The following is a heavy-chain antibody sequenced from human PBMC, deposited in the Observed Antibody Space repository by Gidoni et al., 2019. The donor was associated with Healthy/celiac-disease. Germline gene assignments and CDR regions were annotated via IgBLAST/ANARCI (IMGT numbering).Heavy chain of an antibody. CDR1: GFSFDDYA. CDR2: ISWNSGSI. CDR3: AKDGTSTPYYGMDV. Sequence: EVQLVASGGGLVQPGRSLSLCCAASGFSFDDYAMHWVRQAPGKGLEWVSGISWNSGSIGYADSVKGRFTISRDNAKNSLYLQMNSLRAEDTALYYCAKDGTSTPYYGMDVWGQGTTVTVSS. J-gene: IGHJ6*02. D-gene: IGHD2-2*01. V-gene: IGHV3-9*01.